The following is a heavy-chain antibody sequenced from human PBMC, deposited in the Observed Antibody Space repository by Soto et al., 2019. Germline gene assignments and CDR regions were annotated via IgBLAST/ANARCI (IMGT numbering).Heavy chain of an antibody. J-gene: IGHJ3*02. CDR3: ARGGDILTGHDAFDI. Sequence: SETLSLTCAVYGGSFSGYYWSWIRQPPGKGLEWIGEINDSGSTNYNPSLKSRVTISVDTSKNQFSLKLSSVTAADTAVYYCARGGDILTGHDAFDIWGQGTMVTVSS. D-gene: IGHD3-9*01. CDR2: INDSGST. V-gene: IGHV4-34*01. CDR1: GGSFSGYY.